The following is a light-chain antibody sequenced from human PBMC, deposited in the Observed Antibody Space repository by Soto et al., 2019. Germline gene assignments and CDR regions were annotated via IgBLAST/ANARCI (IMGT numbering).Light chain of an antibody. CDR1: SSDGGGYNY. J-gene: IGLJ1*01. Sequence: SVLPHLASRSGSPGPSITISCTGTSSDGGGYNYVSWYQQHPGKAPKLMIYEVSNRPSGVSNRFSGSKSGNTASLTISGLQAEDEADYYCRSYTIRRTQVCGTGSQLTVL. V-gene: IGLV2-14*01. CDR2: EVS. CDR3: RSYTIRRTQV.